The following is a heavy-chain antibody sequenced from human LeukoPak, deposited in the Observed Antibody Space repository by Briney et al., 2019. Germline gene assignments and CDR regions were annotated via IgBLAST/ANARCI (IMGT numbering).Heavy chain of an antibody. CDR2: ITTSGSTI. CDR1: GFIFSDYY. D-gene: IGHD5-18*01. V-gene: IGHV3-11*04. Sequence: GGSLRLSCAASGFIFSDYYMTWIRQAPGKGLEWVSYITTSGSTIYYADSVKGRFTISRDNAKSSLYLQMNSLRAEDTAVYYCARDRDTAYLRADYWGQGTLVTVSS. J-gene: IGHJ4*02. CDR3: ARDRDTAYLRADY.